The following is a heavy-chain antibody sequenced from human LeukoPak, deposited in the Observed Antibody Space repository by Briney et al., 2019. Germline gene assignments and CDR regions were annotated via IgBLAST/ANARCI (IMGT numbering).Heavy chain of an antibody. CDR2: MYYSGIT. CDR1: GGSISSYY. J-gene: IGHJ5*02. V-gene: IGHV4-59*01. Sequence: SETLSLTCTVSGGSISSYYWNWIRQPPGKGLEWIGYMYYSGITNYNPSLKSRVTISVDTSKKQFSLKLSSVTAAGTAVYYCARAGATWDWFDPWGQGTLVTVSS. CDR3: ARAGATWDWFDP. D-gene: IGHD1-1*01.